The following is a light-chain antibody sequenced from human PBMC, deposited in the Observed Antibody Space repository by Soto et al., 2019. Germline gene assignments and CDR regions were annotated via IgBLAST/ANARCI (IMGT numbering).Light chain of an antibody. CDR3: QQYAYSPVT. CDR2: GAS. J-gene: IGKJ1*01. Sequence: EIVLTQSPGTLSLSPGERATLSCRASPSVSSTSLAWYQQRPGQAPGLLIFGASSRATDIPDRFSGSGSGTDFTLTISRLEPEDFAVYYCQQYAYSPVTFGQGTKVEIK. CDR1: PSVSSTS. V-gene: IGKV3-20*01.